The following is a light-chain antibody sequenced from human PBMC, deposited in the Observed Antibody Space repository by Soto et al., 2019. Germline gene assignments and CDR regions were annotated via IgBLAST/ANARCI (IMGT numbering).Light chain of an antibody. CDR3: CSYAGSSTSYV. CDR2: EVI. CDR1: NSDVGSYNL. V-gene: IGLV2-23*02. Sequence: QSALTQPASVSGSPGQSITISCTGTNSDVGSYNLVSWYQQHPGKAPKLMIYEVIKRPSGISDRFSGSKSGNTASLTISGLQAEDEADYYCCSYAGSSTSYVFGTWTKLTVL. J-gene: IGLJ1*01.